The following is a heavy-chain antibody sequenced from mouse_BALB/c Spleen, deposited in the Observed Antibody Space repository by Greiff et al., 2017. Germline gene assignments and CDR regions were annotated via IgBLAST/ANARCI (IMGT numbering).Heavy chain of an antibody. J-gene: IGHJ1*01. Sequence: EVKVVESGGGLVQPGGSRKLSCAASGFTFSSFGMHWVRQAPEKGLEWVAYISSGSSTIYYADTVKGRFTISIDNPKNTLFLQMTSLRSEDTAMYYCARREGGGYFDVWGAGTTVTVSS. V-gene: IGHV5-17*02. CDR2: ISSGSSTI. CDR3: ARREGGGYFDV. CDR1: GFTFSSFG.